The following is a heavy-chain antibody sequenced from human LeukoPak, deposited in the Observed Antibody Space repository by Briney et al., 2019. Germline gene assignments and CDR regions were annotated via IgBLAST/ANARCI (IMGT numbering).Heavy chain of an antibody. D-gene: IGHD3-9*01. J-gene: IGHJ4*02. Sequence: GGSLRLSCAASGFTFRGYAMSWVPPAPGKGLEWVSGISGSGGNTYYADSVKGRFTISRDNSKNTLYLQMHSLRAEDTALYYCAKSRNFDWLPSDYWGQGTLVTVSS. CDR1: GFTFRGYA. V-gene: IGHV3-23*01. CDR3: AKSRNFDWLPSDY. CDR2: ISGSGGNT.